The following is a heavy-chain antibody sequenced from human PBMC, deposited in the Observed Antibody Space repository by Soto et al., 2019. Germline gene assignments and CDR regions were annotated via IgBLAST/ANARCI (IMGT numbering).Heavy chain of an antibody. CDR1: GFTVSSNY. Sequence: EVQLVESGGGLVQPGGSLRLSCAASGFTVSSNYINWVRQAPGKGLEWVSVIYSGGRTYNADAVRGRFTISRHNSKNTLYLQMNSLRPEDTAVYYCARALPEVRGMTWTFDIGGQGTMVTVSS. D-gene: IGHD3-10*01. CDR2: IYSGGRT. V-gene: IGHV3-53*04. J-gene: IGHJ3*02. CDR3: ARALPEVRGMTWTFDI.